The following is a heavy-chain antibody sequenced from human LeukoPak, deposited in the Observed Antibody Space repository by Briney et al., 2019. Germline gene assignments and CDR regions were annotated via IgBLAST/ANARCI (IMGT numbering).Heavy chain of an antibody. D-gene: IGHD3-3*01. Sequence: GASVKVSCKASGYTFTSYDINWVRQATGQGLEWMGWMNPNSGNTGYAQRFQGRVTMTRNTSISTAYMELSSLRSEDTAVYYCARGLDPLTIFGVGDDYWGQGTLVTVSS. CDR1: GYTFTSYD. CDR2: MNPNSGNT. V-gene: IGHV1-8*01. J-gene: IGHJ4*02. CDR3: ARGLDPLTIFGVGDDY.